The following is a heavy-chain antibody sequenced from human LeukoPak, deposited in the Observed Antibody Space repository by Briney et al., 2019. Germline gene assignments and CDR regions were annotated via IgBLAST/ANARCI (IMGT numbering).Heavy chain of an antibody. CDR2: ISGDGCST. J-gene: IGHJ4*02. CDR3: ANAQEDYYFDY. Sequence: GGSLTLFCAASGFTFDDYAMLWVRRAPGKGLEGVCFISGDGCSTFYADSVKGRFTISRDNSKNSLYLQMNSLRTEDTALYYCANAQEDYYFDYWGQGTLVTVSS. V-gene: IGHV3-43*02. D-gene: IGHD2-15*01. CDR1: GFTFDDYA.